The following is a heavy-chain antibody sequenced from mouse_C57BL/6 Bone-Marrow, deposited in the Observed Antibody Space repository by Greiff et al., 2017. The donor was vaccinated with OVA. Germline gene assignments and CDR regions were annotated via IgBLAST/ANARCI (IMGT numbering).Heavy chain of an antibody. J-gene: IGHJ2*01. CDR2: IYPSASET. CDR3: ARSRRTNYFDY. D-gene: IGHD3-1*01. V-gene: IGHV1-61*01. CDR1: GYTFTSYW. Sequence: QVQLQQPGAELVRPGSSVKLSCKASGYTFTSYWMDWVKQRPGQGLEWIGNIYPSASETHYNQKFKDKATLTVDKSSSTAYMHLSRLTSEDSAVYYCARSRRTNYFDYWGQGTTLTVSS.